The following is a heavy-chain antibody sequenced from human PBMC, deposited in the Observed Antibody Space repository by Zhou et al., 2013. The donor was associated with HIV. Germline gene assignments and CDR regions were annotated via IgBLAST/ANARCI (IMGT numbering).Heavy chain of an antibody. CDR2: ISAYNGNT. CDR1: GYTFTSYG. D-gene: IGHD6-6*01. V-gene: IGHV1-18*01. CDR3: ARAAIAARYNAEGNWFDP. J-gene: IGHJ5*02. Sequence: QVQLVQSGAEVKKPGASVKVSCKASGYTFTSYGISWVRQAPGQGLEWMGWISAYNGNTNYAQKLQGRVTMTTDTSTSTAYMELRSLRSDDTAVYYCARAAIAARYNAEGNWFDPWGQGTLVTVSS.